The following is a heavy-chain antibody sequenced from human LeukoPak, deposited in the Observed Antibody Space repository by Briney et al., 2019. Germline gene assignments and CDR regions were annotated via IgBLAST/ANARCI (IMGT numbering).Heavy chain of an antibody. D-gene: IGHD3-9*01. J-gene: IGHJ4*02. CDR3: ARDGAVLTGYYDY. V-gene: IGHV3-23*01. CDR1: GFTFTSYV. CDR2: ISSGGDST. Sequence: GGSLRPSCAASGFTFTSYVMIWVRQAPGKGLEWVSTISSGGDSTYYADSVKGRFTISRDNSKNTLYLQMNSLRAEDTAVYYCARDGAVLTGYYDYWGQGTLVTVSS.